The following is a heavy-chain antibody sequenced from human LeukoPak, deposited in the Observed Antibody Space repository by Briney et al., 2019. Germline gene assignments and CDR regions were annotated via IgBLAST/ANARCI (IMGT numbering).Heavy chain of an antibody. J-gene: IGHJ5*02. Sequence: GGSLRLSCAASGFTFSSYGMHWVRQAPGKGLEWVAVIWYDGSNKYYADSVKGRFTISRDNSKNTLYLQMNSLRAEGTAVYYCARGRSSSYSNWFDPWGQGTLVTVSS. CDR2: IWYDGSNK. D-gene: IGHD6-13*01. V-gene: IGHV3-33*01. CDR3: ARGRSSSYSNWFDP. CDR1: GFTFSSYG.